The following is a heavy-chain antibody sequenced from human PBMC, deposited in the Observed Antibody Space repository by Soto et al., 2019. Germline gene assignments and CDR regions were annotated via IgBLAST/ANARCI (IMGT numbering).Heavy chain of an antibody. CDR1: GGSFSTNE. CDR3: ARARYSSRWGTFDS. D-gene: IGHD6-19*01. Sequence: QVHLEQSGAEVKKPGTSVKVSCKASGGSFSTNEIDWVRQAPGQGLEWMGRIFPNVGTADYAQKFQGRLTIIADESTATDFMELSRLISADTAVYFCARARYSSRWGTFDSWGQGTQVAVSS. V-gene: IGHV1-69*01. CDR2: IFPNVGTA. J-gene: IGHJ4*02.